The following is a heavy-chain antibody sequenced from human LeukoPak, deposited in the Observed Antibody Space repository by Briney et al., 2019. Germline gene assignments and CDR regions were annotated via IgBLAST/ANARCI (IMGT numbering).Heavy chain of an antibody. J-gene: IGHJ6*03. Sequence: AVKVSCKASGGTFSSYAISWVRQAPGQGLEWMGGIIPIFGTANYAQKFQGRVTITADKSTSTAYMEPSSLRSEDTAVYYCAGAREDYYGSGYFYYMDVWGKGTTVTVSS. CDR3: AGAREDYYGSGYFYYMDV. CDR1: GGTFSSYA. D-gene: IGHD3-10*01. V-gene: IGHV1-69*06. CDR2: IIPIFGTA.